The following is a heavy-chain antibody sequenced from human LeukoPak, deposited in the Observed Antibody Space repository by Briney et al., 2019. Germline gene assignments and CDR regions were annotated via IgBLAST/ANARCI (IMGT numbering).Heavy chain of an antibody. J-gene: IGHJ4*02. D-gene: IGHD1-14*01. CDR1: GGSVSSYY. Sequence: PSETLSLTCSVSGGSVSSYYWSRIRQSPGKGLEWIGYIHNSGRTNYNPSLKSRVTGFVDTSKNQVSLRPSSVTAADTAVYYCARHGTISSESYFDYWGQGALVTVSS. V-gene: IGHV4-59*08. CDR2: IHNSGRT. CDR3: ARHGTISSESYFDY.